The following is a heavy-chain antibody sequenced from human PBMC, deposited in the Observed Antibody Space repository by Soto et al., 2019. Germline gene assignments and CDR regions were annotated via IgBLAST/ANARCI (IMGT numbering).Heavy chain of an antibody. CDR1: GFTFSSYA. CDR3: ALNLRFLEWLFLDY. V-gene: IGHV3-23*01. CDR2: ISGSGGST. J-gene: IGHJ4*02. D-gene: IGHD3-3*01. Sequence: VQLLESGGGLVQPGGSLRLSCAASGFTFSSYAMSWVRQAPGKGLEWVSAISGSGGSTYYADSVKGRFTISRDNSKNTLYLQMNSLRAEDTAVYYCALNLRFLEWLFLDYWGQGTLVTVSS.